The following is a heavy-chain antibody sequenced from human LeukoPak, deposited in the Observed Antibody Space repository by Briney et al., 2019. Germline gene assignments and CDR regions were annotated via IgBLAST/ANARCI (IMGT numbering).Heavy chain of an antibody. CDR2: IIPIFGTA. CDR1: GGTFSSYA. V-gene: IGHV1-69*13. Sequence: HWASVKVSCKASGGTFSSYAISWVRQAPGQGLEWMGGIIPIFGTANYAQKFQGRVTITADESTSTAYMELSSLRSEDTAVYYCARGSMIPGYYYYYYMDVWGKGTTVTVSS. D-gene: IGHD3-22*01. J-gene: IGHJ6*03. CDR3: ARGSMIPGYYYYYYMDV.